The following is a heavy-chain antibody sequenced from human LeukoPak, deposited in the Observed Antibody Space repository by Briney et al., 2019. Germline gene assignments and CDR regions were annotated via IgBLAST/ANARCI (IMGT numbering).Heavy chain of an antibody. D-gene: IGHD3-9*01. V-gene: IGHV4-38-2*02. CDR3: ARDPYYYGILTGYLYYYGMDV. J-gene: IGHJ6*04. CDR1: GYSISSGYY. Sequence: PSETLSLTCAVSGYSISSGYYWGWIRQPPGKGLEWIGSIYHSGSTYYNPSLKSRVTISVDTSKNQFSLKLSSVTAADTAVYYCARDPYYYGILTGYLYYYGMDVWGKGTTVTVSS. CDR2: IYHSGST.